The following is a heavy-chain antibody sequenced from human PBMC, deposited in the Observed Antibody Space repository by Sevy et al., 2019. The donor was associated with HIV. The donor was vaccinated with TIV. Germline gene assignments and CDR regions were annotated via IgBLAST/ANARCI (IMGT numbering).Heavy chain of an antibody. V-gene: IGHV3-11*01. CDR1: GFTFSDYY. J-gene: IGHJ4*02. D-gene: IGHD4-4*01. CDR2: ITSSGDTI. Sequence: GGSLRLSCAASGFTFSDYYMTWIRQAPGKGLEWVAYITSSGDTIYYADSVKGRFTISRHNAKNSPYLQMNNLRAEEPAVYYCAREYDYSHYAFDYWGQGTLVTVSS. CDR3: AREYDYSHYAFDY.